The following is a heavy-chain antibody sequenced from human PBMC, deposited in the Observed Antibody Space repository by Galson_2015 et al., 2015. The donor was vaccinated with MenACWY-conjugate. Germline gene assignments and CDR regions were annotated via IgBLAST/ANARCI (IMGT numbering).Heavy chain of an antibody. D-gene: IGHD6-19*01. V-gene: IGHV3-20*01. J-gene: IGHJ3*02. Sequence: SLRLSCAGSGFTFDDHGMYWVRQAPGKGLEWASSINWNGDRTGYADSVKGRFTISRDNAKNSLYLQMNNLRAEDTALYHCARGVEQWLVRPSTHFDIWGQGTLLSVSS. CDR2: INWNGDRT. CDR3: ARGVEQWLVRPSTHFDI. CDR1: GFTFDDHG.